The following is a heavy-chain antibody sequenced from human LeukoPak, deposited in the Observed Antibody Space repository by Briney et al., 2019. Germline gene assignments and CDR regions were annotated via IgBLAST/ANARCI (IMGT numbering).Heavy chain of an antibody. V-gene: IGHV4-34*01. D-gene: IGHD3-3*01. CDR3: AKNGRSGFSFDP. CDR2: GSDSGGT. CDR1: GDSLSGHF. Sequence: KSSETLSLTCAVYGDSLSGHFWSWIRQSPGKGLEWIGEGSDSGGTKFNPSLKSRVSISADMSKNQFSLKLSSVTAADTAVYHCAKNGRSGFSFDPWGQGTLVTVSS. J-gene: IGHJ5*02.